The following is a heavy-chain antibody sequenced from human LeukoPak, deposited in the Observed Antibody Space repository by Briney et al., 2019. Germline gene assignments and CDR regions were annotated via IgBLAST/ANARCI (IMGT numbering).Heavy chain of an antibody. Sequence: GWTLRLCCAASGFPVDDYTMCCVRQAPGKSLEWVSLITWVGRSTYCADCVKCRFTSSRDSSQNSLYLPLTSLRTAATDLYYCAKGKNTGSYLSHVDYWGQGTLVTVSS. CDR3: AKGKNTGSYLSHVDY. V-gene: IGHV3-43*01. D-gene: IGHD3-10*01. J-gene: IGHJ4*02. CDR2: ITWVGRST. CDR1: GFPVDDYT.